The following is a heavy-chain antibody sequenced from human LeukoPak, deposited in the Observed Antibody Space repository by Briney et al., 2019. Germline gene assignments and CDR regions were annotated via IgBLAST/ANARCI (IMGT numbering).Heavy chain of an antibody. CDR2: IRSRAYGGTT. Sequence: GGSLRLSCTTSGITFGDHAMSWVRQAPVKGLEWIGYIRSRAYGGTTEYAASVKGRFTISRDNAKNSLSLQMNSLRAEDTAVYYCAREGRDGYNFYWYFDLWGRGTLVTVSS. CDR1: GITFGDHA. V-gene: IGHV3-49*04. CDR3: AREGRDGYNFYWYFDL. J-gene: IGHJ2*01. D-gene: IGHD5-24*01.